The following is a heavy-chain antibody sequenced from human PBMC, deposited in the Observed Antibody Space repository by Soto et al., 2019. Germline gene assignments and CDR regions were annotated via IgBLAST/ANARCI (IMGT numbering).Heavy chain of an antibody. CDR3: ARQRTSVVTPAYFDV. CDR1: GDSISSRSYY. D-gene: IGHD2-21*02. Sequence: NPSETLSLTCTVTGDSISSRSYYWGWIRQPPGKGLEWIGSIYYSGSTYNNPSLRSRVSMSIDTSKDKFSLKLKSVTAADTALYFCARQRTSVVTPAYFDVWGPGSLVTVSS. CDR2: IYYSGST. V-gene: IGHV4-39*01. J-gene: IGHJ4*02.